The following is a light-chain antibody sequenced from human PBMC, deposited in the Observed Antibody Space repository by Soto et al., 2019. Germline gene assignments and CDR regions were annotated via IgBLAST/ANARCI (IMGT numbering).Light chain of an antibody. J-gene: IGKJ2*01. CDR3: QQRRDSYT. V-gene: IGKV3-11*01. CDR2: DAS. Sequence: IVLLQSPATLSLSPGERATLSCRSTQTINSYLAWYQQTPGQTPRLLIYDASNRATGSPARFRGRGSGTDFTLTISILESEHSAVYYCQQRRDSYTFGQVTKLESK. CDR1: QTINSY.